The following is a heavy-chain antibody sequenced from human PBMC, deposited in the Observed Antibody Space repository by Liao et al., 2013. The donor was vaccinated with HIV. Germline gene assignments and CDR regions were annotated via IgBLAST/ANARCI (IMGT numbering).Heavy chain of an antibody. J-gene: IGHJ3*02. V-gene: IGHV4-59*02. CDR1: GGPVSSYY. D-gene: IGHD7-27*01. CDR2: ISYRGYS. CDR3: ARGLANWGVVPTINAFDI. Sequence: QVQLQESGSGLVKPSETLSLTCTVSGGPVSSYYWNWIRQPPGKGLEWIGYISYRGYSNYNPSLKSRVTMSVDKSKNQFSLHLSSVTAADTAMYYCARGLANWGVVPTINAFDIWGQGTLVTVSS.